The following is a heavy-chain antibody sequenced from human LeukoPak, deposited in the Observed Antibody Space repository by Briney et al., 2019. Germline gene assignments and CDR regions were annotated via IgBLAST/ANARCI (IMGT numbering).Heavy chain of an antibody. CDR3: ARAPHYYDSYDY. CDR2: INPNSGGT. CDR1: GYTFTGYY. Sequence: ASVKVSCKASGYTFTGYYMHWVRQAPGQGLEWMGWINPNSGGTNYAQKFQGRVTMTRDTSISTAYMELSRLRSDDTAVYYCARAPHYYDSYDYWGQGTLVTVSS. J-gene: IGHJ4*02. V-gene: IGHV1-2*02. D-gene: IGHD3-22*01.